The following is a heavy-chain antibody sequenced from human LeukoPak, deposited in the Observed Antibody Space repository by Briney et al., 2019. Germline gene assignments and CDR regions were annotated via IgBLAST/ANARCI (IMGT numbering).Heavy chain of an antibody. CDR2: ISAYNGNT. V-gene: IGHV1-18*01. Sequence: ASVKVSCKASGYTFTSYGISWVRQAPGQGLEWMGWISAYNGNTNYAQKLQGRVTMTTDTSTSTAHMELRSLRSDDTAVYYCARDGLIGTVVVPAAIRDQEFDYWGQGTLVTVPS. D-gene: IGHD2-2*02. CDR1: GYTFTSYG. J-gene: IGHJ4*02. CDR3: ARDGLIGTVVVPAAIRDQEFDY.